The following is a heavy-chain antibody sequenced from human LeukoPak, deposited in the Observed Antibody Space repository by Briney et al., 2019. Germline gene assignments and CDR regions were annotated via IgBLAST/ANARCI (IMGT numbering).Heavy chain of an antibody. CDR3: ARWIIGYYFDY. Sequence: GASVKVSCKTSGYTFTIYGISWVRQAPGQGLEWMGLISAYGNTNYAQNLQGRVTMTTDTSTSTAYMELRSLRSGDTAVYYCARWIIGYYFDYWGQGTLVTVSS. J-gene: IGHJ4*02. V-gene: IGHV1-18*01. D-gene: IGHD2-2*03. CDR1: GYTFTIYG. CDR2: ISAYGNT.